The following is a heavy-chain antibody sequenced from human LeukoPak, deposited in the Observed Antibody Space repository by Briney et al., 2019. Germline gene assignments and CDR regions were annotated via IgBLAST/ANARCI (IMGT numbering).Heavy chain of an antibody. CDR2: INHSGST. D-gene: IGHD3/OR15-3a*01. Sequence: SETLSLTCAVYGGSFSGYYWSRIRQPPGKGLEWIGEINHSGSTNYNPSLKSRVTISVDTSKDQFSLKLSSVTAADTAVYYCARGGFGPAIRDDYFDYWGQGTLVTVSS. CDR3: ARGGFGPAIRDDYFDY. CDR1: GGSFSGYY. V-gene: IGHV4-34*01. J-gene: IGHJ4*02.